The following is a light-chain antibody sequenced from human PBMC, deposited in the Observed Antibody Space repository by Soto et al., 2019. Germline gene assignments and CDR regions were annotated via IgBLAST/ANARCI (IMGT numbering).Light chain of an antibody. Sequence: LAQPPSASGSPGQTVTISCAGTSSDVGGYDYVSWYQQHPGEAPKLIIYEVSKRPSGVPDRFSGSKSGNTASLTVSGLQAEDEADYHCSSYAGGKNFYVFGTGTKVTVL. CDR1: SSDVGGYDY. CDR2: EVS. J-gene: IGLJ1*01. CDR3: SSYAGGKNFYV. V-gene: IGLV2-8*01.